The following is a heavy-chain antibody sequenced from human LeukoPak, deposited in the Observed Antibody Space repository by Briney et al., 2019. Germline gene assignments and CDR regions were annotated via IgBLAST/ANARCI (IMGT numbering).Heavy chain of an antibody. J-gene: IGHJ4*02. D-gene: IGHD4-23*01. CDR2: ISSDESNK. Sequence: PGRSLKLSCAASGFTFSSCAMHWVRQAPGKGLEWVAVISSDESNKYYVDSVKGRFTISRDNSKNTLYLQMNSLRAEDTAVYYCAKTKTTVVTSTGDYWGQGTLVTVSS. CDR3: AKTKTTVVTSTGDY. V-gene: IGHV3-30*18. CDR1: GFTFSSCA.